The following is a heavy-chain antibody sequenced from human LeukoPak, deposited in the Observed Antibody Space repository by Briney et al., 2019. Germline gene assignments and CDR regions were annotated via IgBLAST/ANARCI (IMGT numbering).Heavy chain of an antibody. CDR1: GGTFSSYA. Sequence: ASVKVSCKASGGTFSSYAISWVRQAPGQGLEWMGWINPNSGGTNYAQKFQGRVTMTRDTSISTAYMELSRLRSDDTAVYYCARAVSTTMVQIDYWGQGTLVTVSS. CDR2: INPNSGGT. CDR3: ARAVSTTMVQIDY. D-gene: IGHD3-10*01. J-gene: IGHJ4*02. V-gene: IGHV1-2*02.